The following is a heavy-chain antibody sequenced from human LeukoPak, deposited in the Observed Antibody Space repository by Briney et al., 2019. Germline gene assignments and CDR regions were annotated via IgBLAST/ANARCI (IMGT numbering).Heavy chain of an antibody. CDR2: IYPADSDT. D-gene: IGHD3-10*01. CDR3: ARLPVGYYASGTRYYYGMDV. CDR1: GYSFTSYW. J-gene: IGHJ6*02. V-gene: IGHV5-51*01. Sequence: GESLKISCKGSGYSFTSYWIGWVRQMPGKGLEWMGIIYPADSDTRYSPSFQGQVTMSADRSISTAYLQWSSLKASDTSRYYCARLPVGYYASGTRYYYGMDVWGQGTTVTVSS.